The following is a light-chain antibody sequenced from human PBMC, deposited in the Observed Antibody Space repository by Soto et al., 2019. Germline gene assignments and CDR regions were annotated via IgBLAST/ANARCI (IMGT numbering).Light chain of an antibody. V-gene: IGKV1-5*01. CDR3: QQYNSYSGT. CDR2: DAS. Sequence: DIQMTQSPSTLSASVGDRVTITCRASQSISNWLAWYQQKPGKAPKLLIYDASSLESGVPSRFSGSGSGTEFTLTISSLQPDDFATYCCQQYNSYSGTFGQGTKLEIK. J-gene: IGKJ2*01. CDR1: QSISNW.